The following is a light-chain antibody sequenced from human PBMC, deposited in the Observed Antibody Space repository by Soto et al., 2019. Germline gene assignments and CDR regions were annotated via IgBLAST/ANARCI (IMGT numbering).Light chain of an antibody. V-gene: IGKV3-15*01. CDR3: QQYNNWLMLS. J-gene: IGKJ4*01. Sequence: EIVLTQSPGTLSLSPVERATLSCRASQSVSSNLAWYQQKPGQTPRLLIYGASTRATGIPARFSGSGSGTEFTLTISSLQSEDFAIYYCQQYNNWLMLSFGGGTKVDIK. CDR1: QSVSSN. CDR2: GAS.